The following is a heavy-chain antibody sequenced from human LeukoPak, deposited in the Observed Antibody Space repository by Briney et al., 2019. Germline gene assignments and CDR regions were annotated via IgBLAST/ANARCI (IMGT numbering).Heavy chain of an antibody. CDR2: ITGSGGDT. CDR3: AKVGSRMVRGVINWFDP. D-gene: IGHD3-10*01. CDR1: EFTFSSYA. J-gene: IGHJ5*02. Sequence: PGGSLRLSCAASEFTFSSYAMSWVRQAPGKGLEWVSAITGSGGDTFHADSVRGRFTISRDNSKNTLYLQMNSLRVEDTAVYCCAKVGSRMVRGVINWFDPWGQGTLVTVSS. V-gene: IGHV3-23*01.